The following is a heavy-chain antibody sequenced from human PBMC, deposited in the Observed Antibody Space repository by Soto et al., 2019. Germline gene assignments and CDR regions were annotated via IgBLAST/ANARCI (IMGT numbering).Heavy chain of an antibody. CDR1: GFTFSSYA. Sequence: GESLKISCAASGFTFSSYAMSWVRQAPGKGLEWVSAISGSGGSTYYADSVKGRFTISRDNSKNTLYLQMNSLRAEDTAVYYCAKVFVGSTDYWGQGTLVTVSS. CDR2: ISGSGGST. CDR3: AKVFVGSTDY. J-gene: IGHJ4*02. V-gene: IGHV3-23*01. D-gene: IGHD2-2*01.